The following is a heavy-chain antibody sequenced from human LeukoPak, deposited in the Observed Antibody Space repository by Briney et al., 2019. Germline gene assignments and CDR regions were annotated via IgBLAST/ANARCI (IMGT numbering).Heavy chain of an antibody. J-gene: IGHJ3*01. CDR3: AKDIQLST. V-gene: IGHV3-23*01. D-gene: IGHD5-24*01. CDR1: GFTFTTYA. CDR2: IGASGEST. Sequence: GGSLRLSCAASGFTFTTYAMSWVRQAPGKGLEWVSLIGASGESTYYADSVKGRFTISRDNSKNTLSLQMNSLRVEDTAMYFCAKDIQLSTWGLGTMVTVSS.